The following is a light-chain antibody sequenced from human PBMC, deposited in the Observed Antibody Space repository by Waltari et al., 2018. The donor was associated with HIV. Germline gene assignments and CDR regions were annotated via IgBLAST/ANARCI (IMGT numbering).Light chain of an antibody. V-gene: IGKV1-39*01. CDR2: NVS. J-gene: IGKJ5*01. Sequence: DIQMTQSPSPLSASVGGRVTIACRASQPIGRSLNWYQQRAGDAPKLLIYNVSTLQTGVPSTFSGGGFGTDFTLTISSLRLEDFATYFCQQSYSGPITFGPGTRLDIK. CDR1: QPIGRS. CDR3: QQSYSGPIT.